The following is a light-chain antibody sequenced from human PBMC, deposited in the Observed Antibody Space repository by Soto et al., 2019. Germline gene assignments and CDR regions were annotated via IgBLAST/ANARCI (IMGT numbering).Light chain of an antibody. CDR2: DVN. V-gene: IGLV2-11*01. Sequence: QSVLTQPRSVSGSPGQSVTISCSGTSSDVGGYNYVSWYQQHPGKAPKLMIYDVNKRPSGVPDRFSGSKSGNTASLTISGLQTDDEADYYCCSFAGTYIFVIFGGGTKLTVL. CDR3: CSFAGTYIFVI. CDR1: SSDVGGYNY. J-gene: IGLJ2*01.